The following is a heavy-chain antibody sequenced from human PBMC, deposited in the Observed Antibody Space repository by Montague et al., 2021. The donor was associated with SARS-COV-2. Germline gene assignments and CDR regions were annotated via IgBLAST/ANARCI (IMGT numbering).Heavy chain of an antibody. CDR1: GFSLSTSGMC. Sequence: VKPTQTLTLTCTFSGFSLSTSGMCVSWIRQPPGKALEWLALIDXDDDKYYSTSLKTRLTISKDTSKNQVVLTMTNMDPVDTATYYCARMVTIFSLGGYYYYYGMDVWGQGTTVTVSS. V-gene: IGHV2-70*01. CDR2: IDXDDDK. CDR3: ARMVTIFSLGGYYYYYGMDV. D-gene: IGHD3-9*01. J-gene: IGHJ6*02.